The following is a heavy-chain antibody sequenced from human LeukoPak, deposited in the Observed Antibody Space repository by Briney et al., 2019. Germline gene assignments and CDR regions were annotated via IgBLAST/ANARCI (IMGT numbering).Heavy chain of an antibody. CDR2: IYSGGST. J-gene: IGHJ4*02. Sequence: GGSLRLSCAASGFTVSSNYMSWVRQAPGKGLEWVSVIYSGGSTYYAGSVKGRFTISRDNSKNTLYLQMNSLRAEDTAVYYCARGSIAAVTADYWGQGTLVTVSS. V-gene: IGHV3-53*01. CDR1: GFTVSSNY. D-gene: IGHD6-6*01. CDR3: ARGSIAAVTADY.